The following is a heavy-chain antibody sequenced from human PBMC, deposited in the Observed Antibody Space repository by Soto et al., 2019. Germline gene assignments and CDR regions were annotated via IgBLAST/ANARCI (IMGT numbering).Heavy chain of an antibody. CDR1: GFSFGNYN. D-gene: IGHD1-26*01. V-gene: IGHV3-21*01. CDR2: ISGGSDEI. Sequence: EVQLVESGGGLVKPGGSLRLSCAASGFSFGNYNMNWVRQAPGKGLEWVSTISGGSDEIYYADSVGCRFTISRDNAKTSLYLQLNSLRVEDTAVYYCAIHRLGATDYWGQGTLVTVSS. CDR3: AIHRLGATDY. J-gene: IGHJ4*02.